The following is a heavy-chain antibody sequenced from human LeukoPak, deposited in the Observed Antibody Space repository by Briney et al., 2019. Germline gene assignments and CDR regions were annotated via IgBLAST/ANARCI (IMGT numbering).Heavy chain of an antibody. CDR3: ARDIGHTQWLVLEGGGDY. D-gene: IGHD6-19*01. CDR2: INPNSGGT. V-gene: IGHV1-2*02. Sequence: ASVKVSCKASGYTFTVYYMHWVRQAPGQGLEWMGWINPNSGGTNYAQKFQGRVTMTRYTSISTAYMELSRLRSDDTAVYYCARDIGHTQWLVLEGGGDYWGQGPLVTVSS. J-gene: IGHJ4*02. CDR1: GYTFTVYY.